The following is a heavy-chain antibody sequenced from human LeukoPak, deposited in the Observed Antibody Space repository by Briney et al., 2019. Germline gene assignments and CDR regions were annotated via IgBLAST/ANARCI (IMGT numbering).Heavy chain of an antibody. CDR1: GYTFTGYY. V-gene: IGHV1-2*02. Sequence: ASVKVSCKASGYTFTGYYMHWVRQAPGQGLEWMGWINPNSGGTNYAQKFQGRVTMTRDTSISTAYMELSRLRSDDTAVYYCARERGVLRFLEWLPQYYYGMDVWGQGTTVTVSS. CDR2: INPNSGGT. J-gene: IGHJ6*02. D-gene: IGHD3-3*01. CDR3: ARERGVLRFLEWLPQYYYGMDV.